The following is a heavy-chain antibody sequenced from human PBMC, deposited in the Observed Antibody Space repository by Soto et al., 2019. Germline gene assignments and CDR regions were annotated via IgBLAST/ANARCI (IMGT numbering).Heavy chain of an antibody. V-gene: IGHV1-2*02. J-gene: IGHJ6*02. D-gene: IGHD1-7*01. CDR1: GGTFSSYA. Sequence: GASVKVSCKASGGTFSSYAISWVRQAPGQGLGWMGWINPNSGGTNYAQKFQGRVTMTRDTSISTAYMELSRLRSDDTAVYYCARKLELRGSYYYYYDMDVWGQGTTVTVSS. CDR2: INPNSGGT. CDR3: ARKLELRGSYYYYYDMDV.